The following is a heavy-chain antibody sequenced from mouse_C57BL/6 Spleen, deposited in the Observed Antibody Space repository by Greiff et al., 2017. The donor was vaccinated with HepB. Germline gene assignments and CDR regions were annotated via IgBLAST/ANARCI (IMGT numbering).Heavy chain of an antibody. CDR2: ISSGGSYT. CDR3: ARREGSDYDEGAMDY. Sequence: DVQLVESGGDLVKPGGSLKLSCAASGFTFSSYGMSWVRQTPDKRLEWVATISSGGSYTYYPDSVKGRFTISRDNAKNTLYLQMSSLKSEDTAMYYCARREGSDYDEGAMDYWGQGTSVTVSS. V-gene: IGHV5-6*02. D-gene: IGHD2-4*01. J-gene: IGHJ4*01. CDR1: GFTFSSYG.